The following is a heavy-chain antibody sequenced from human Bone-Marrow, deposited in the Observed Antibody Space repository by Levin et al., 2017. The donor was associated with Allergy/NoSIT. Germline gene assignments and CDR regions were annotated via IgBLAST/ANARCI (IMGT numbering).Heavy chain of an antibody. J-gene: IGHJ4*02. V-gene: IGHV3-33*01. CDR3: TRDRGEWGQFYFDY. CDR1: GFTFSAFG. Sequence: LSLTCAASGFTFSAFGMHWVRQPPGRGLEWVAVISYDGGHKFYADSVKGRFTISRDNSKNTHYLQMNSLRAEDTAVYYCTRDRGEWGQFYFDYCGQGILVTVSS. CDR2: ISYDGGHK. D-gene: IGHD1-26*01.